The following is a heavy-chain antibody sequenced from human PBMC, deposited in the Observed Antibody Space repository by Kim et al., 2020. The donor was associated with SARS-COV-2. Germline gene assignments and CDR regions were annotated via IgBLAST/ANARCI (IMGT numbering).Heavy chain of an antibody. D-gene: IGHD6-13*01. Sequence: SRVTISVDTSKNQFSLKLSSVTAADTAVYYCARHERSSWYNIDYYYYMDVWGKGTTVTVSS. J-gene: IGHJ6*03. CDR3: ARHERSSWYNIDYYYYMDV. V-gene: IGHV4-59*08.